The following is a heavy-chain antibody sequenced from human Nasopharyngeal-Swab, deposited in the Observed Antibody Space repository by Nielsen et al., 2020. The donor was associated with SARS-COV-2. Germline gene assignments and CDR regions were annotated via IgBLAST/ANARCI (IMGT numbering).Heavy chain of an antibody. CDR3: ARGGYYYDSSGYSLFYFDY. J-gene: IGHJ4*02. CDR2: INTNTGNP. D-gene: IGHD3-22*01. V-gene: IGHV7-4-1*02. CDR1: GYSFTSFA. Sequence: ASVKVSCKASGYSFTSFAMNWVRQAPGQGLEWMGWINTNTGNPAYAQDFTGRSVFSLDTSVNTAYLQISSLKAEDTAVYYCARGGYYYDSSGYSLFYFDYWGQGSLVTVSS.